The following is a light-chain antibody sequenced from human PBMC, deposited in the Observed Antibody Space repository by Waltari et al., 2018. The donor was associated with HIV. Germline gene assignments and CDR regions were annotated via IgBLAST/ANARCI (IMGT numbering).Light chain of an antibody. V-gene: IGLV2-14*01. CDR3: SSYTRFHTLF. Sequence: QSALTQPASVSGSPGQSITISCSGTSTDIDLYKFVSWYRQFPGKAPQLLISDVGSRPAGIPLRVSGSKSGSAASLTISGLQPDDEADYYCSSYTRFHTLFFGGGTKLTVL. J-gene: IGLJ2*01. CDR2: DVG. CDR1: STDIDLYKF.